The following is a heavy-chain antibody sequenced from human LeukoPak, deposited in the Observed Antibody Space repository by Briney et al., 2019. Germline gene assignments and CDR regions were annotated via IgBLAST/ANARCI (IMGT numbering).Heavy chain of an antibody. Sequence: GGSLRLSCAASGFTFSSYGLHWVRQAPGKGLEWVAFIRYDGSNKYYADSVKGRSTISRDNSKNTLYLQMSSLRAEDTAVYYCAKDHEGAPYYWGQGTLVTVSS. CDR1: GFTFSSYG. D-gene: IGHD1-26*01. V-gene: IGHV3-30*02. CDR2: IRYDGSNK. CDR3: AKDHEGAPYY. J-gene: IGHJ4*02.